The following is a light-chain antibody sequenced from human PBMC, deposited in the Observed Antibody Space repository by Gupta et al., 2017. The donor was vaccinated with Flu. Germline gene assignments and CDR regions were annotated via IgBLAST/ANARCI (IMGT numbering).Light chain of an antibody. CDR2: GAS. CDR1: QSVSSN. Sequence: EIVMTQSPATLSVSPGERATLSCRASQSVSSNLAWYQQKPGQAPRLLIYGASTRATGIPARFSGSGYGKEFTLTISSRQSEDFAVYYCQQYNNWLPWTFGQGTKVEIK. V-gene: IGKV3-15*01. CDR3: QQYNNWLPWT. J-gene: IGKJ1*01.